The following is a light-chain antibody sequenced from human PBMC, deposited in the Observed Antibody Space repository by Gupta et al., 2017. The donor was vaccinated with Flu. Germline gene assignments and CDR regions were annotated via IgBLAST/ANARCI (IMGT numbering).Light chain of an antibody. V-gene: IGKV1-39*01. Sequence: GDRVTIACRASQSVTWKLNWYQQKPGIAPRLLIYASSTLQTGVSSRFSGSGSGTDFTLTISNLQAEDFATYSCQQTYDYPWTFGQGTKVEFK. CDR2: ASS. CDR3: QQTYDYPWT. J-gene: IGKJ1*01. CDR1: QSVTWK.